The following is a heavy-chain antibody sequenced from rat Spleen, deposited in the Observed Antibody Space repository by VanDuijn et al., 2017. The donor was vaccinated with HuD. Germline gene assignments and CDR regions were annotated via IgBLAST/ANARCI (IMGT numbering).Heavy chain of an antibody. J-gene: IGHJ2*01. CDR2: IWTGGST. D-gene: IGHD1-1*01. CDR1: GFSLTSYN. CDR3: TRDPITTRDYFDY. Sequence: QVQLMESGPGLVQPSENLSLTCIVSGFSLTSYNVHWVRQPTGKGLEWMGVIWTGGSTDYNSALKSRLSISRDTSKSQVFLKMNSLQTEDTAIYFCTRDPITTRDYFDYWGQGVMVTVSS. V-gene: IGHV2-30*01.